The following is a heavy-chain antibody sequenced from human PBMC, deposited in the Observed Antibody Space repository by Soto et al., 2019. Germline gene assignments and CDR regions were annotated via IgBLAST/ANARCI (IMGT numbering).Heavy chain of an antibody. Sequence: GGSLRLSCAGSGFTFKTYTFHWGRQPPGKGLEWVAVISYDGSNKYYADSVKGRFTVSRDNSKSTLFLQMNSLTPEDTAVYYCSRGSMYNWNQSPPDSWGQGTLVTVSS. CDR2: ISYDGSNK. V-gene: IGHV3-30-3*01. CDR3: SRGSMYNWNQSPPDS. CDR1: GFTFKTYT. D-gene: IGHD1-20*01. J-gene: IGHJ4*03.